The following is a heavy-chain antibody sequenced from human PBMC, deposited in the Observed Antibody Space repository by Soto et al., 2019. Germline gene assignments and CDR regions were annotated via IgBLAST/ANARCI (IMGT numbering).Heavy chain of an antibody. Sequence: QVPLVQSGAEVKKPGASVKVSCKASGYTFTSYGISWVRQAPGQGLEWMGWISAYNGNTNYAQKLQGRVTMTTDTSTSTAYMELRSLRSDDTAVYYCARDQAGYSYASGAFDIWGQGTMVTVSS. J-gene: IGHJ3*02. CDR3: ARDQAGYSYASGAFDI. D-gene: IGHD5-18*01. CDR1: GYTFTSYG. V-gene: IGHV1-18*01. CDR2: ISAYNGNT.